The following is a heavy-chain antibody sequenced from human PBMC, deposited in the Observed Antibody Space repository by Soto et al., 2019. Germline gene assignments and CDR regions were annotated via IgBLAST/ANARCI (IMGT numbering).Heavy chain of an antibody. Sequence: EVQLLESGGGLVQPGGSLRLSCAASGFTFRSYAMSWVRQAPGKGLEWVSVVSGGGGNTYYADSVQGRFTISRDNSKNTLYLQMNSLRAEDTAVYYCARVWDYGPGSLSDVWGKGTTVTVSS. J-gene: IGHJ6*04. CDR2: VSGGGGNT. CDR1: GFTFRSYA. D-gene: IGHD3-10*01. CDR3: ARVWDYGPGSLSDV. V-gene: IGHV3-23*01.